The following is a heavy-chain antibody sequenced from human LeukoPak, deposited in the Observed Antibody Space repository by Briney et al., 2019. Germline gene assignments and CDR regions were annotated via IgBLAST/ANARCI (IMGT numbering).Heavy chain of an antibody. V-gene: IGHV3-30*18. J-gene: IGHJ4*02. CDR2: ISYDGSNK. D-gene: IGHD6-19*01. CDR1: GFTFSSYG. CDR3: AKAPPRAGSDWYQIDY. Sequence: PGRSLRLSCAASGFTFSSYGMHWVRQAPGKGLEWVAVISYDGSNKYYADSVKGRFTISRDNSKNTLYLQMNSLRAEDTAVYYCAKAPPRAGSDWYQIDYWGQGTLVTVSS.